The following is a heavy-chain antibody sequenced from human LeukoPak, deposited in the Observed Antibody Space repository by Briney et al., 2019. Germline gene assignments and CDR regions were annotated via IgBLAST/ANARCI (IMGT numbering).Heavy chain of an antibody. V-gene: IGHV1-18*01. D-gene: IGHD2-2*01. J-gene: IGHJ3*02. CDR2: ISFKNGNT. CDR3: AKGGSTRPWSFDI. Sequence: ASVKVSCKASGYTLINYGISWVRQAPGQGLEWMGWISFKNGNTNSAQKFQGRGTLTTDTSTSTAYMELMSLRSDDTAVYYCAKGGSTRPWSFDIWGQGTMVTVSS. CDR1: GYTLINYG.